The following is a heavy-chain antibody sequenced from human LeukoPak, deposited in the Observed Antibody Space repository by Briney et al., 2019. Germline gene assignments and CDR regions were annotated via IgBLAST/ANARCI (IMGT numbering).Heavy chain of an antibody. D-gene: IGHD5-24*01. CDR3: ARATSSVATITDFDY. CDR2: ISSSGSTI. Sequence: GGSLRLSCAASGFTFSDYYMSWIRQAPGKGLEWVSYISSSGSTIYYADSVKGRFTISRDNAKNSLYLQMDSLRAEDTAVYYCARATSSVATITDFDYWGQGTLVTVSS. CDR1: GFTFSDYY. J-gene: IGHJ4*02. V-gene: IGHV3-11*04.